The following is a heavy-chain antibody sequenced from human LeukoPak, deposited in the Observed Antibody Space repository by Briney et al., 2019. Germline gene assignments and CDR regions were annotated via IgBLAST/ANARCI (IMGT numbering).Heavy chain of an antibody. CDR3: ARHTNSGYDPYDY. CDR1: GYSFTCYW. D-gene: IGHD5-12*01. CDR2: IYPGDSDS. J-gene: IGHJ4*02. Sequence: GESLKISCKGSGYSFTCYWICWVRQMPGKGLEWMGIIYPGDSDSRYSPSFQVQVTISADKTIITAYLQSSTLKASDTAMYYCARHTNSGYDPYDYWGQGTLVTVCS. V-gene: IGHV5-51*01.